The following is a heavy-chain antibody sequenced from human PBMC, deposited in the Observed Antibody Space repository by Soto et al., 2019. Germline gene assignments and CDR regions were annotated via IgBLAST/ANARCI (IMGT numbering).Heavy chain of an antibody. CDR3: ASKDYCTSGVCPNDAFDI. CDR1: GGTFSSYT. J-gene: IGHJ3*02. Sequence: GASVKVSCKASGGTFSSYTISWVRQAPGQGLEWMGRIIPILGIANYAQKFQGRVTITADKSTSTAYMELSSLRSEDTAVYYCASKDYCTSGVCPNDAFDIWGQGTMVTVSS. V-gene: IGHV1-69*02. CDR2: IIPILGIA. D-gene: IGHD2-8*01.